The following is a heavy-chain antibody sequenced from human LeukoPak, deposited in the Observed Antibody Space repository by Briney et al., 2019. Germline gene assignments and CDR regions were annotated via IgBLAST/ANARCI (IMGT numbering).Heavy chain of an antibody. D-gene: IGHD3-22*01. J-gene: IGHJ4*02. CDR1: GGSISSYY. CDR3: ARFLYYYDSSGYRRGGYFDY. V-gene: IGHV4-59*08. CDR2: IYYSGST. Sequence: SETLSLTCTVSGGSISSYYWSWIRQPPGKGLEWIGYIYYSGSTNYNPSPKSRVTISVDTSKNQFSLKLSSVTAADTAVYYCARFLYYYDSSGYRRGGYFDYWGQGTLVTVSS.